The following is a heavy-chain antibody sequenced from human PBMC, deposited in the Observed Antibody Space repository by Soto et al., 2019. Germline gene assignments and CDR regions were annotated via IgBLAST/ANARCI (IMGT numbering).Heavy chain of an antibody. CDR2: IYYRWST. D-gene: IGHD2-2*01. J-gene: IGHJ5*02. Sequence: QVQLQESGPGLVKPSQTLSLTCTVSGCSISSGGYYWSWIRQHPGEGLGWVGYIYYRWSTCYNPSLKSCVTISVDTSKTQCSLRLSSVTAADTAVYYCARVVVVVPAAHQINWFDPWGQGTLVTVSS. V-gene: IGHV4-31*03. CDR3: ARVVVVVPAAHQINWFDP. CDR1: GCSISSGGYY.